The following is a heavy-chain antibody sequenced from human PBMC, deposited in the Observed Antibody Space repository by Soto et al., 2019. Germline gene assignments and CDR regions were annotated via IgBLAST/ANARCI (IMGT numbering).Heavy chain of an antibody. Sequence: PSETLSLTCTVSGGSISSSSYYWGWIRQPPGKGLEWIGSIYYSGSTYYNPSLKSRVTISVDTSKNQFSLKLSSVTAADTAVYYCARYSSGDNWFDPWGQGTLVTVSS. CDR2: IYYSGST. V-gene: IGHV4-39*01. J-gene: IGHJ5*02. CDR3: ARYSSGDNWFDP. D-gene: IGHD6-19*01. CDR1: GGSISSSSYY.